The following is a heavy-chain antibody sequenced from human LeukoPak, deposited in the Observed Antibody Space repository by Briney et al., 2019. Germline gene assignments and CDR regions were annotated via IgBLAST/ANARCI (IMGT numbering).Heavy chain of an antibody. Sequence: PSETLSLTCAVYGGSFSGYYWSWIRQPAGKGLEWIGRIYTSGSTNYNPSLKSRVTMSVDTSKNQFSLKLSSVTAADTAVYYCARVAAGMTAGYYYYYGMDVWGQGTTVTVSS. J-gene: IGHJ6*02. V-gene: IGHV4-59*10. D-gene: IGHD6-13*01. CDR2: IYTSGST. CDR3: ARVAAGMTAGYYYYYGMDV. CDR1: GGSFSGYY.